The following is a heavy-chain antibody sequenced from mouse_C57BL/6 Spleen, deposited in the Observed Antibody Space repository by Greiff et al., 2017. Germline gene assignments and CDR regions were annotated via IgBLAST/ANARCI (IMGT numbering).Heavy chain of an antibody. CDR3: ARRVIYYGNLMDY. CDR1: GYTFTSYW. D-gene: IGHD2-1*01. CDR2: IYPSDSAT. Sequence: QVQLQQPGAELVRPGSSVKLSCKASGYTFTSYWMDWVKQRPGQGLEWIGNIYPSDSATHYNQKFKDKATLTVDKSSSTAYMQLSSLTSEDSAVYYCARRVIYYGNLMDYWGQGTSVTVSS. J-gene: IGHJ4*01. V-gene: IGHV1-61*01.